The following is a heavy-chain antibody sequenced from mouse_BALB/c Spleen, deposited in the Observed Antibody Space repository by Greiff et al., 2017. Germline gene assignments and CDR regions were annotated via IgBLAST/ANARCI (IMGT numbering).Heavy chain of an antibody. J-gene: IGHJ3*01. D-gene: IGHD6-2*01. CDR2: INPSNGGT. Sequence: QVQLKESGAELVKPGASVKLSCKASGYTFTSYYMYWVKQRPGQGLEWIGEINPSNGGTNFNEKFKSKATLTVDKSSSTAYMQLSSLTSEDSAVYYCTSNVPVSAGFAYWGQGTLVTVSA. CDR3: TSNVPVSAGFAY. CDR1: GYTFTSYY. V-gene: IGHV1S81*02.